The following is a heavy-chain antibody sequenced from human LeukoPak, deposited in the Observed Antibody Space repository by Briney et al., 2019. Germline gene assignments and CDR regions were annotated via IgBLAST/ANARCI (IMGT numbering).Heavy chain of an antibody. D-gene: IGHD6-6*01. J-gene: IGHJ4*02. CDR1: GGSISSYY. CDR3: AGGRPFDY. CDR2: INHSGST. V-gene: IGHV4-34*01. Sequence: SETLSLTCTVSGGSISSYYWSWIRQPPGKGLEWIGEINHSGSTNYNPSLKSRVTISVDTSKNQFSLKLSSVTAADTAVYYCAGGRPFDYWGQGTLVTVSS.